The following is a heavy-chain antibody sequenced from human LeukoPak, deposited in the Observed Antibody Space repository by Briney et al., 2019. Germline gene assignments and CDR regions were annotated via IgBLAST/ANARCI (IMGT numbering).Heavy chain of an antibody. Sequence: PSETLSLTCTVSGGSISSSSYYWGWIRQPPGKGLEWIGSIYYSGSTYYNPSLKSRVTISVDTSKNQSSLKLSSVTAADTAVYYRARDCSGPTCYYYMDVWGKGTTVTVSS. CDR1: GGSISSSSYY. CDR3: ARDCSGPTCYYYMDV. CDR2: IYYSGST. V-gene: IGHV4-39*07. J-gene: IGHJ6*03. D-gene: IGHD6-19*01.